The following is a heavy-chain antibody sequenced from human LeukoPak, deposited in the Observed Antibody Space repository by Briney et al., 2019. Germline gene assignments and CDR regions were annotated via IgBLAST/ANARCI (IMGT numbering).Heavy chain of an antibody. CDR2: ISSSSSYI. CDR1: GFTFSSYG. D-gene: IGHD3-22*01. J-gene: IGHJ4*02. V-gene: IGHV3-21*01. CDR3: ARDLRSSGYYAFDY. Sequence: GGSLRLSCTASGFTFSSYGMNWVRQAPGKGLEWVSFISSSSSYIYYADSVKGRFTISRDNAKNSLYLQMNSLRAEDTAVYYCARDLRSSGYYAFDYWGQGTLVTVSS.